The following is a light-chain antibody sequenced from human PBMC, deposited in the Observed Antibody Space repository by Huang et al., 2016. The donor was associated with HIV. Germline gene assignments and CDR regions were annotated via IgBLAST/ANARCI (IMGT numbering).Light chain of an antibody. CDR2: AAS. CDR3: QQYYGTPYT. J-gene: IGKJ2*01. V-gene: IGKV1-NL1*01. CDR1: RSISDS. Sequence: DIQVTQSPSSLSASVGDRVTVTCRTSRSISDSLVWYQQKPGRAPKLLVYAASRLESGVPSRFIGSGAGADFTLTINNLQPEDFATYYCQQYYGTPYTFGQGTKVEIK.